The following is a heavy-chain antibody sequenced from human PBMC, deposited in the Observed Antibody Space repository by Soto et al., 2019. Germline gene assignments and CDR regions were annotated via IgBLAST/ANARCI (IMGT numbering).Heavy chain of an antibody. CDR2: ISSSSSYT. D-gene: IGHD3-22*01. V-gene: IGHV3-11*06. J-gene: IGHJ6*02. CDR1: GFTFSDYY. Sequence: PGGSLRLSCAASGFTFSDYYMSWIRQAPGKGLEWVSYISSSSSYTNYADSVKGRFPISRDNAKNSLYLQMNSLRAEDTAVYYCATAPDYYESSGYQYYYYYGRDVCGQGTTGTVSS. CDR3: ATAPDYYESSGYQYYYYYGRDV.